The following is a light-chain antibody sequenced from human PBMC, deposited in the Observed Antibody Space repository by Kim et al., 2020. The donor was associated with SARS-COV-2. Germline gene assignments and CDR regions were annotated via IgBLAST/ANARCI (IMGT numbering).Light chain of an antibody. V-gene: IGKV3-20*01. Sequence: EIVLTQSPGTLSLSPGERATLSCRASQSVSSSYLAWYQHKAGQAPRLLIYGASSRATGIPDRFTGSGSGTDFTLTINRLEPEDFAVYYCQQYGSSPLTFGGGTKVDIK. CDR1: QSVSSSY. CDR2: GAS. CDR3: QQYGSSPLT. J-gene: IGKJ4*01.